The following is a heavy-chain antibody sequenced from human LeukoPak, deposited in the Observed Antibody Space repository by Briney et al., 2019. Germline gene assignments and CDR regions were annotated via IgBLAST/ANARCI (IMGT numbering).Heavy chain of an antibody. CDR2: IYTSGST. Sequence: SETLSLTCTVSGGSISSYYWSWIRQPAGKGLEWIGRIYTSGSTNYNPSLKSRVTMSVDTSKNQFSLKLSPVTAADTAVYYCARDANWNGGYYYYGMDVWGQGTTVTVSS. D-gene: IGHD1-1*01. CDR3: ARDANWNGGYYYYGMDV. CDR1: GGSISSYY. J-gene: IGHJ6*02. V-gene: IGHV4-4*07.